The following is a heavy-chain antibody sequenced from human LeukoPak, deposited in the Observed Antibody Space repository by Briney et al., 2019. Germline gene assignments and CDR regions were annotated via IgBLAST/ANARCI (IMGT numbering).Heavy chain of an antibody. CDR1: GFTFRTYW. D-gene: IGHD6-19*01. CDR3: ARDLQGYSSGWHRGDY. Sequence: PGGSLRLSCAASGFTFRTYWMSWVRQAPGKGLEWVAIIKQDGSEKYYVDSVKGRFTISRDNAKNSLYLQMNSLRAEDTAVYYCARDLQGYSSGWHRGDYWGQGTLVTVSS. J-gene: IGHJ4*02. CDR2: IKQDGSEK. V-gene: IGHV3-7*01.